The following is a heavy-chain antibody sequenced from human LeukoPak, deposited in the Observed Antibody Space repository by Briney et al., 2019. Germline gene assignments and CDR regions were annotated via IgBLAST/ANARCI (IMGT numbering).Heavy chain of an antibody. J-gene: IGHJ6*03. CDR1: GGSISSGGYY. V-gene: IGHV4-31*03. D-gene: IGHD3-3*01. CDR2: IYYSGST. CDR3: ARGVKYTIFGVVTKKPYYYYYMDV. Sequence: SQTLSLTCTVSGGSISSGGYYWSWIRQHPGKGLEWIGYIYYSGSTNYNPSLKSRVTISVDTSKNQFSLKLSSVTAADTAVYYCARGVKYTIFGVVTKKPYYYYYMDVWGKGTTVTVSS.